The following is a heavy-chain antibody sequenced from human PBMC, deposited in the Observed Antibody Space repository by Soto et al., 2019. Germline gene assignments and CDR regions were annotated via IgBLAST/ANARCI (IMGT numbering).Heavy chain of an antibody. CDR2: INAGNGNT. V-gene: IGHV1-3*01. Sequence: QVQLVQSGAEVKKPGASVKVSCKASGYTFTSYAMHWVRQAPGQRLECMGWINAGNGNTKYSQKFQGRVTITRDTYASTAYMELSSLRSEDTAVYYCARDALIGVVGDGMDVWGQGTTVTVSS. D-gene: IGHD2-15*01. CDR3: ARDALIGVVGDGMDV. J-gene: IGHJ6*02. CDR1: GYTFTSYA.